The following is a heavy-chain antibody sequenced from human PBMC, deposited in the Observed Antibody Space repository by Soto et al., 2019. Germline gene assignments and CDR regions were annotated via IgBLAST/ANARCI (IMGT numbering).Heavy chain of an antibody. Sequence: QVQLVQSGAEVKKPGSSVKVSCKASGGSFSRYAISWGRQAPGQGLEWMGGIIPIFGTANYAQKFQGRVTITADESTSTAYMELSSLRSEDTAVYYCARDRGKQWLVYDAFDIWGQGTMVTVSS. CDR3: ARDRGKQWLVYDAFDI. J-gene: IGHJ3*02. CDR1: GGSFSRYA. CDR2: IIPIFGTA. D-gene: IGHD6-19*01. V-gene: IGHV1-69*12.